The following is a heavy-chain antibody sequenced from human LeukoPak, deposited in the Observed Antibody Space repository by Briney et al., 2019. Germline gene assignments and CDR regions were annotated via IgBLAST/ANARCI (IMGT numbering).Heavy chain of an antibody. V-gene: IGHV3-53*01. CDR2: IYSGGST. CDR3: ARENDYYYMDV. CDR1: GFTFNNAW. J-gene: IGHJ6*03. Sequence: GGSLRLSCAASGFTFNNAWMSWVRQAPGKGLEWVSVIYSGGSTYYADSVKGRFTISRDNSKNTLYLQMNSLRAEDTAVYYCARENDYYYMDVWGKGTTVTVSS.